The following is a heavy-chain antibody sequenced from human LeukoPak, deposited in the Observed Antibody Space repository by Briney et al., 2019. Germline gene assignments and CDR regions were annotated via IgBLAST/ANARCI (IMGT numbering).Heavy chain of an antibody. CDR2: ISGSGGST. V-gene: IGHV3-23*01. J-gene: IGHJ5*02. Sequence: PGGSLRLSCAASGFTFSSYEMNWVRQAPGKGLEWVSAISGSGGSTYYADSVKGRFTISRDNSKNTLYLQMNSLRAEDTAVYYCAKDRGSNIAARCFDPWGQGTLVTVSS. CDR1: GFTFSSYE. CDR3: AKDRGSNIAARCFDP. D-gene: IGHD6-6*01.